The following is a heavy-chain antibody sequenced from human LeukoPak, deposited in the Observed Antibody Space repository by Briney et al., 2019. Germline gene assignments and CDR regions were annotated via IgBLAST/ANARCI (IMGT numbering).Heavy chain of an antibody. Sequence: GGSLRLSCAASGFTFSSYWMSWVRQAPGKGLEWVSSISSSSSYIYYADSVKGRFTISRDNAKNSLYLQMNSLRAEDTAVYYCARVLEVVAATTNWFDPWGRGTLVTVSS. CDR2: ISSSSSYI. CDR1: GFTFSSYW. J-gene: IGHJ5*02. D-gene: IGHD2-15*01. CDR3: ARVLEVVAATTNWFDP. V-gene: IGHV3-21*04.